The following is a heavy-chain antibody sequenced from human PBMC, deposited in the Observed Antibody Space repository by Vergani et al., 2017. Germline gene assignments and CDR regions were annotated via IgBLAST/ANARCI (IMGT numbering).Heavy chain of an antibody. D-gene: IGHD6-6*01. Sequence: EVQLVQSGAEVKKPGESLKISCKGSGYSFTSYWIGWVRQMPGKGLEWMGISYPGDSDTRYSPSFQGQVTISADKSISTANLQWSSRKASDTAMYWCARTYSSFSRDAFDIWGQGTMVTVSS. J-gene: IGHJ3*02. CDR3: ARTYSSFSRDAFDI. V-gene: IGHV5-51*01. CDR2: SYPGDSDT. CDR1: GYSFTSYW.